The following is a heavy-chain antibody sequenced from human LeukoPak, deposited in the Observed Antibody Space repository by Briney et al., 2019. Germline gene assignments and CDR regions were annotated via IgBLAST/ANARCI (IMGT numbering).Heavy chain of an antibody. CDR2: ICSDGINK. CDR3: ATRNFDDSGTYALGY. D-gene: IGHD3-10*01. CDR1: GFAFSSYG. J-gene: IGHJ4*02. V-gene: IGHV3-33*01. Sequence: PGGALRLSCAASGFAFSSYGMHWVRQAPGKGLEWVAVICSDGINKYYADSVKGRFTISRDNSQNTLYLQMNSLRAEDTAVYSCATRNFDDSGTYALGYWGQGTLVTVSS.